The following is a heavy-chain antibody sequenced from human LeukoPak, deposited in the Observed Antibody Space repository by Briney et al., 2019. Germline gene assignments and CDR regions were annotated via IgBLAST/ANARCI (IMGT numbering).Heavy chain of an antibody. J-gene: IGHJ4*02. CDR1: GGSISSYY. Sequence: SETLSLTCTVSGGSISSYYWSWIRQPPGKGLERIGYIYYSGSTNYNPSLKSRVTISVDTSKNQFSLKLSSVTAADTAVYYCAGKTSGSYYEIDYWGQGTLVTVSS. CDR3: AGKTSGSYYEIDY. D-gene: IGHD1-26*01. CDR2: IYYSGST. V-gene: IGHV4-59*12.